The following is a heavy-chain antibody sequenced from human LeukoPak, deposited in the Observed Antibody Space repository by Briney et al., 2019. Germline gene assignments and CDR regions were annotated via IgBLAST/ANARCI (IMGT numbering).Heavy chain of an antibody. CDR3: ARDRQQLGFDY. V-gene: IGHV3-30-3*01. D-gene: IGHD6-13*01. J-gene: IGHJ4*02. CDR1: GFTFSSYA. Sequence: QPGGSLRLSCAASGFTFSSYAMHWVRQAPGKGLEWVAVISYDGSNKYYADSVKGRFTISRDNAKNSLYLQMNSLRAEDTAVYYCARDRQQLGFDYWGQGTLVTVSS. CDR2: ISYDGSNK.